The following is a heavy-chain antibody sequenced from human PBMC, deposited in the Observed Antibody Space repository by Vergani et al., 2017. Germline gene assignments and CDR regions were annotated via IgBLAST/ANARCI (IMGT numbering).Heavy chain of an antibody. CDR3: AREGYCTNGVCGDYYYYYMDV. V-gene: IGHV4-31*03. J-gene: IGHJ6*03. Sequence: QVQLQESGPGLVKASQTLSLTCSVSGAYVGSGGYYWSWVRQRPGMGLDWIGYIYYSGTTYYNPSLESRLTISLDTSENHLSLKLTSVTAADTAVYYCAREGYCTNGVCGDYYYYYMDVWGKGTTVTVSS. CDR2: IYYSGTT. D-gene: IGHD2-8*01. CDR1: GAYVGSGGYY.